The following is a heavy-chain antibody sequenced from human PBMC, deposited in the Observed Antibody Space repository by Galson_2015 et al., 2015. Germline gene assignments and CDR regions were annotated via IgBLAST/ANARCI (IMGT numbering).Heavy chain of an antibody. CDR2: ITSSSSSI. CDR3: ARLTASAYCGSDCFSNVY. J-gene: IGHJ4*02. V-gene: IGHV3-48*02. Sequence: SLRLSCAASGFTFSSYSMNWVRQAPGKGLEWVSYITSSSSSIYYADSVKSRFTISRDNAKNSLYLQMNSLRDEDTAVYYCARLTASAYCGSDCFSNVYWGQGTLVTVSS. CDR1: GFTFSSYS. D-gene: IGHD2-21*02.